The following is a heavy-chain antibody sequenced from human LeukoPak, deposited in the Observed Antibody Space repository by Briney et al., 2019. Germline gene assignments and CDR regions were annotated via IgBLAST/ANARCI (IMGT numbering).Heavy chain of an antibody. CDR3: ARSGTTVTRKTYYYYMDV. Sequence: PGGSLRLSCAASGFSFSTYSMNWVRQAPGKGLEWVSSISSSSSHIYYADSVKGRFTISRDNAKNSLYLQMNSLRAEDTALYYCARSGTTVTRKTYYYYMDVWGKGTTVTVSS. CDR2: ISSSSSHI. D-gene: IGHD4-17*01. V-gene: IGHV3-21*04. CDR1: GFSFSTYS. J-gene: IGHJ6*03.